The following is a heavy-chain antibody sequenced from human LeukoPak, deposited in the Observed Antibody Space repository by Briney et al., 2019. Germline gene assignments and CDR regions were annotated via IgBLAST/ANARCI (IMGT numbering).Heavy chain of an antibody. Sequence: PGGSLRLSCAASGFTFSSYDMHWVRQATGKGLEWVSAIGTAGATYYPGSVKGRFTISRENAKNSLYLQMNSLRAADTAVYYWARGTPDYDYVWGSYRFDYWGQGTLVTVSS. CDR1: GFTFSSYD. CDR2: IGTAGAT. J-gene: IGHJ4*02. CDR3: ARGTPDYDYVWGSYRFDY. V-gene: IGHV3-13*01. D-gene: IGHD3-16*02.